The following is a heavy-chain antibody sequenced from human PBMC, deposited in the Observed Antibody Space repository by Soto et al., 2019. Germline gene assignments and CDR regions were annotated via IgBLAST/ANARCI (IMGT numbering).Heavy chain of an antibody. J-gene: IGHJ3*01. Sequence: GGSLRLSCAASGFTFNGYWMTWVRQAPGKGLEWVANINTDGSQKHSVDSVKGRFTFSRDNGKNSLYLQMSSLRVEDTAVYYCARVSRRNTFDVWGQGTMVTVSS. V-gene: IGHV3-7*01. CDR1: GFTFNGYW. CDR3: ARVSRRNTFDV. CDR2: INTDGSQK.